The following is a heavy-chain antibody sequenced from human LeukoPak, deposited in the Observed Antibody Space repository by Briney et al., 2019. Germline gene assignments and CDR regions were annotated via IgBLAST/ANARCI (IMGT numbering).Heavy chain of an antibody. CDR1: GFTFSDAW. J-gene: IGHJ4*02. V-gene: IGHV3-15*01. CDR3: TTRRQDGC. CDR2: IKSKIDGGTI. Sequence: PGGSLRLSCVGSGFTFSDAWISWVHQAPGKGLEWVGRIKSKIDGGTIDYAAPVKGRFTISRDDSRNTLYLQMNSLRTEDTAVYYCTTRRQDGCWGQGTLVTVS. D-gene: IGHD6-25*01.